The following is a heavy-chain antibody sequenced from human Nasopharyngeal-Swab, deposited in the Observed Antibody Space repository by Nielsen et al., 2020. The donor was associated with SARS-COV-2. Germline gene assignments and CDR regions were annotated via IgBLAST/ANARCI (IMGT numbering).Heavy chain of an antibody. CDR2: VYYSGGT. CDR1: GASMTNYY. V-gene: IGHV4-59*01. J-gene: IGHJ6*02. D-gene: IGHD3-9*01. Sequence: SETLSLTCTVSGASMTNYYWNWIRQPPGKGLEWIGYVYYSGGTTYNPSLKSRVTISVDTSKNQFSLRLTSVTTADTAVYYCARVPRYYYYGMDVWGQGTTVTVSS. CDR3: ARVPRYYYYGMDV.